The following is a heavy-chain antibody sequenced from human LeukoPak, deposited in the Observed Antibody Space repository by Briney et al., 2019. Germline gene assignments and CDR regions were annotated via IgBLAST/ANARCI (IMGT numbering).Heavy chain of an antibody. CDR3: ARLDEWRLYDY. D-gene: IGHD2-2*02. Sequence: GGSLRLSCAASGFTFSSYEMNWVRQAPGKGLEWVSYISSSGSTIYYADSVKGRFTISRDNAKNSLYLQMNSLRAEDTAVYYCARLDEWRLYDYWGQGTLVTVSS. CDR1: GFTFSSYE. CDR2: ISSSGSTI. V-gene: IGHV3-48*03. J-gene: IGHJ4*02.